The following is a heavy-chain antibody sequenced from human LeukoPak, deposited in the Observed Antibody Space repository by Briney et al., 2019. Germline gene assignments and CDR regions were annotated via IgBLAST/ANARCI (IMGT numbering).Heavy chain of an antibody. V-gene: IGHV4-34*01. CDR3: ARGVRDQEGEYYFDY. Sequence: PSETLSLTCAVYGGSFSGYYWSWIRQPPGKGLEWIGEINHSGSTNYNPSLKSQVTISVDTSKNQFSLKLSSVTAADTAVYYCARGVRDQEGEYYFDYWGQGTLVTVSS. J-gene: IGHJ4*02. CDR1: GGSFSGYY. D-gene: IGHD1-26*01. CDR2: INHSGST.